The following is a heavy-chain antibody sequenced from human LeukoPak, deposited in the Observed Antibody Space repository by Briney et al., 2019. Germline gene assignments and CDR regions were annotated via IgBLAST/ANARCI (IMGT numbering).Heavy chain of an antibody. CDR1: GYTFTGYY. Sequence: ASVKVSCKASGYTFTGYYMHWVRQAPGQGLEWMGWINPNSGGTNYAQKFQGWVTMTRDTSISTAYMELSRLRSDDTAVYYCARSIRGIATIVDYGMDVWGQGTTVTVSS. D-gene: IGHD3-22*01. V-gene: IGHV1-2*04. CDR3: ARSIRGIATIVDYGMDV. J-gene: IGHJ6*02. CDR2: INPNSGGT.